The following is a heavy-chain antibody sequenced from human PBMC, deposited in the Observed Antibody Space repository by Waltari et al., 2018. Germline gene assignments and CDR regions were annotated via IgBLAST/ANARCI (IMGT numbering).Heavy chain of an antibody. J-gene: IGHJ4*02. D-gene: IGHD6-25*01. V-gene: IGHV1-2*02. CDR3: VRDPDERDLDLDY. Sequence: QVQLVQSGAEVKKPGASVKVSCKASGYTFIDYYIHWVRQAPGQGLEWMGFINSNNGGTDYAQKFRGRVTMTRDTSISTAYMDLSSLTSDDTAVYYCVRDPDERDLDLDYWGQGTLVAVSS. CDR2: INSNNGGT. CDR1: GYTFIDYY.